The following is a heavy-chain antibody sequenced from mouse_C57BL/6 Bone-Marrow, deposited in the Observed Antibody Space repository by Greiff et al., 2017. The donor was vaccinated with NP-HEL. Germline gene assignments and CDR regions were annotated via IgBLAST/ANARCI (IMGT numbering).Heavy chain of an antibody. CDR3: AYGSSLYWYFDV. J-gene: IGHJ1*03. CDR2: INPNNGGT. V-gene: IGHV1-18*01. Sequence: VQLKESGPELVKPGASVKIPCKASGYTFTDYNMDWVKQSHGKSLEWIGDINPNNGGTIYNQKFKGKATLTVDKSSSTAYMELRSLTSEDTAVYYCAYGSSLYWYFDVWGTGTTVTVSS. D-gene: IGHD1-1*01. CDR1: GYTFTDYN.